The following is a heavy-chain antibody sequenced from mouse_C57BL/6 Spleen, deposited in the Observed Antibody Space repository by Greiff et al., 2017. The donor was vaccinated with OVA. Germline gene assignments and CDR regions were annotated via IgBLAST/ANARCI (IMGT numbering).Heavy chain of an antibody. D-gene: IGHD2-3*01. CDR2: ISAGGSYT. Sequence: EVKVVESGGGLVKPGGSLKLSCAASGFTFSSYAMSWVRQTPEKRLEWVATISAGGSYTYYPDNVKGRFTISRDNAKNNLYLQMSHLKSEDTAMYYCARDRDGFLDYWGQGTTLTVSS. CDR3: ARDRDGFLDY. CDR1: GFTFSSYA. V-gene: IGHV5-4*01. J-gene: IGHJ2*01.